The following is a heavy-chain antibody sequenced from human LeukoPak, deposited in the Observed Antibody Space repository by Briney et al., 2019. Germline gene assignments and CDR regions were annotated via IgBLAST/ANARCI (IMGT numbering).Heavy chain of an antibody. CDR2: IYPGDSDT. CDR1: GYSFTTYW. Sequence: GESLKISCKGFGYSFTTYWISWVRQMPGKGLEWMGIIYPGDSDTRYSPSFQGQVTISADKSISTAYLQWSSLKASDTAIYYCARHGIPGTTDYYYGLDFWGQGTTVTVSS. J-gene: IGHJ6*02. D-gene: IGHD1-14*01. V-gene: IGHV5-51*01. CDR3: ARHGIPGTTDYYYGLDF.